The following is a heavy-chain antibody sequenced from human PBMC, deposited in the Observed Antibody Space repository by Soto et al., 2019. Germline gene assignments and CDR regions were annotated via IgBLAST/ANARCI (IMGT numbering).Heavy chain of an antibody. V-gene: IGHV1-18*01. CDR1: GYGFNTYG. CDR2: ISAHNGNT. CDR3: ARGRYWDY. J-gene: IGHJ4*02. Sequence: QIHLVQSGAEVKKPGASVKVSCKGSGYGFNTYGITWVRQAPGQGLEWMAWISAHNGNTNYAQKLQGRVTVNRDTSTSTAYMALRSLRSADTALYYCARGRYWDYWGQGALVTVSS. D-gene: IGHD2-8*02.